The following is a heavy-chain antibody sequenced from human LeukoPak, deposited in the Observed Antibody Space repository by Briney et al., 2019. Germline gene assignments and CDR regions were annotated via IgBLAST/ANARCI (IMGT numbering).Heavy chain of an antibody. V-gene: IGHV3-23*01. Sequence: GGSLRLSCAASGFTFSSYAMSWVRQAPGKGLEWVSAISGSGGSTYYADSVKGRFTISRDNSKNTLYLQMNSLRAEDTAVYYCAKDYSSSWEEYYFDYWGQGTLVTVSS. D-gene: IGHD6-13*01. J-gene: IGHJ4*02. CDR2: ISGSGGST. CDR1: GFTFSSYA. CDR3: AKDYSSSWEEYYFDY.